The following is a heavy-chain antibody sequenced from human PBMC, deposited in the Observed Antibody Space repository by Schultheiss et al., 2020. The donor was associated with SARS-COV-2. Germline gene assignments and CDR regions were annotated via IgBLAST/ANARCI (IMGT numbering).Heavy chain of an antibody. Sequence: SQTLSLTCAVSGGSISSGGYSWSWIRQPPGKGLEWIGEINHSGSTNYNPSLKSRVTISVDKSKNQFSLKLSSVTAADTAVYYCARDYYGSGSYHWFDPWGQGTLVTVSS. CDR2: INHSGST. CDR1: GGSISSGGYS. V-gene: IGHV4-30-2*01. D-gene: IGHD3-10*01. CDR3: ARDYYGSGSYHWFDP. J-gene: IGHJ5*02.